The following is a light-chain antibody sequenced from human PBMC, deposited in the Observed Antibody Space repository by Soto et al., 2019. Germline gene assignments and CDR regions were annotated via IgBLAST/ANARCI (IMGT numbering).Light chain of an antibody. CDR3: QQSYSTTWP. Sequence: DIQMTQSPSSLSASVGDRITITCRASQSINNNLNWYQQKPGKAPKLLMDAASRMQSGVPSRFSGSGGGTEFTLTITSLQPEDFATYYCQQSYSTTWPFGQGTRVEVK. CDR2: AAS. J-gene: IGKJ1*01. V-gene: IGKV1-39*01. CDR1: QSINNN.